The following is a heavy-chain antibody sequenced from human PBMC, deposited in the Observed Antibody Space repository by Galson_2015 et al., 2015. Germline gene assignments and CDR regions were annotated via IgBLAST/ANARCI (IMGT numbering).Heavy chain of an antibody. CDR3: AKDIAYDSSGWGFDY. Sequence: SLRLSCAASGFTFDDYAMHWVRQAPGKGLEWVSGISWNSGSIGYADSVKGRFTISRDNAKNSLYLQMNSLRAEDTALYYYAKDIAYDSSGWGFDYWGQGTLVTVSS. J-gene: IGHJ4*02. CDR1: GFTFDDYA. CDR2: ISWNSGSI. V-gene: IGHV3-9*01. D-gene: IGHD3-22*01.